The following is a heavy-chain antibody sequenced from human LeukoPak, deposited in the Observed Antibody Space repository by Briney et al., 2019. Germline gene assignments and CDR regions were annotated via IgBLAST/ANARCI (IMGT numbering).Heavy chain of an antibody. CDR2: IKQDGSEK. V-gene: IGHV3-7*01. D-gene: IGHD3-22*01. Sequence: QTGGSLRLSCAASGFTFSSYWMSWVRQAPGKGLEWVANIKQDGSEKYYVDSVKGRFTISRDNAKNSLYLQMNSLRAEDTAVYYCARYYYDSSGYYYRWFDPWGQGTLVTVSS. CDR3: ARYYYDSSGYYYRWFDP. CDR1: GFTFSSYW. J-gene: IGHJ5*02.